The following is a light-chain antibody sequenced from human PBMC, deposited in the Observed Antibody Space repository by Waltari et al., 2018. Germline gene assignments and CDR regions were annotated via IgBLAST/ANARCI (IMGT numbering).Light chain of an antibody. CDR1: QSIISY. J-gene: IGKJ3*01. CDR3: KHSDTTPLT. V-gene: IGKV1-39*01. CDR2: SAS. Sequence: DIQMTQSLSFLSAAVGDRVTITCRASQSIISYLHLYQQKPGNAPKLLISSASSLQSGVRSRFSGSGSGTDFTFTVSSLQPEHITTYYCKHSDTTPLTFGPGGKV.